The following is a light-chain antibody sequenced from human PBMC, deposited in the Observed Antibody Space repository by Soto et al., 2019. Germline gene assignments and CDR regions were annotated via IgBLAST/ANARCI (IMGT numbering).Light chain of an antibody. Sequence: DIQMTQSPSTVSASVGDRVTITCRASQNINTWLAWYQQKPGKAPKLLILKASSLESGVPSRFSGSGSGTEFTLTISSLQPHDLATYYCQQYNNYFWAFGQGTRVEIK. CDR2: KAS. CDR1: QNINTW. V-gene: IGKV1-5*03. J-gene: IGKJ1*01. CDR3: QQYNNYFWA.